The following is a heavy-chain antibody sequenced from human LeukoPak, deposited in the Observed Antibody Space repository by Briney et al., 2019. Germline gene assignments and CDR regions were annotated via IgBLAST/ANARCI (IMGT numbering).Heavy chain of an antibody. CDR2: ISGSGGST. CDR1: GVTFSSYA. Sequence: GGSLRLSCAASGVTFSSYAMSWVRQAPGKGLEWVSAISGSGGSTYYADSVKGRFTISRDNSKNTLYLQMNSLRAEDTAVYYCAKGGNSYGPPFWFDYWGQGTLVTVSS. D-gene: IGHD5-18*01. J-gene: IGHJ4*02. V-gene: IGHV3-23*01. CDR3: AKGGNSYGPPFWFDY.